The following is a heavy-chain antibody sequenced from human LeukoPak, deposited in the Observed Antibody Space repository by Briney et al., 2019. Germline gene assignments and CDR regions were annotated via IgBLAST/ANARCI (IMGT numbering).Heavy chain of an antibody. CDR1: GGSISSGGYS. J-gene: IGHJ4*02. CDR3: AGDSFGVVTLSYFDY. D-gene: IGHD3-3*01. CDR2: IYTSGST. Sequence: PSQTLSLTCAVSGGSISSGGYSWSWIRQPAGKGLEWIGRIYTSGSTNYNPSLKSRDTMSVDTSKNQFSLKLSSVTAADTAVYYCAGDSFGVVTLSYFDYWGQGTLVTVSS. V-gene: IGHV4-61*02.